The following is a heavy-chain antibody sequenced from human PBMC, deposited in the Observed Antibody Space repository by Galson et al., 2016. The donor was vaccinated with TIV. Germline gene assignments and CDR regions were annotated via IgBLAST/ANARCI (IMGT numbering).Heavy chain of an antibody. D-gene: IGHD1-26*01. Sequence: SVKVSCKASGDSFSSHTISWLRQAPGQGLKWMGRIIPMINIANYPQKFQGRVTITADKSTSTAYMELTSLTSDDTAVYYCARAAGHFASGGYPAYWGQGTLVTVSS. CDR1: GDSFSSHT. V-gene: IGHV1-69*02. CDR2: IIPMINIA. CDR3: ARAAGHFASGGYPAY. J-gene: IGHJ4*02.